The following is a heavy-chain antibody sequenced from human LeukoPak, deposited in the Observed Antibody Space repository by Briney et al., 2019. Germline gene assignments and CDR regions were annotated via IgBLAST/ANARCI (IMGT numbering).Heavy chain of an antibody. CDR1: GGTFSSYA. J-gene: IGHJ4*02. CDR2: IIPIFGTA. CDR3: AKPRITMIVVATGFDY. D-gene: IGHD3-22*01. V-gene: IGHV1-69*05. Sequence: SVKVSCKASGGTFSSYAISWVRQAPGQGLEWMGGIIPIFGTANYAQKLQGRVTMTTDTSTSTAYMELRSLRSDDTAVYYCAKPRITMIVVATGFDYWGQGTLVTVSS.